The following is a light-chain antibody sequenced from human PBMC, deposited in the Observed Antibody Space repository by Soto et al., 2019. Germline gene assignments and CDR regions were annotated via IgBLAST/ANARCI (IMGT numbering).Light chain of an antibody. J-gene: IGKJ1*01. CDR2: TTS. CDR3: QQGCSRPLT. V-gene: IGKV1-39*01. Sequence: DIQMTQSPSSLSASVGDRVTITCRASQSIRRDLNWYQQRPGKAPTLLIYTTSNLDSGVPSRFSGSGSGTDFTLTISNLQPEDFATYFCQQGCSRPLTFGLGTKVEVK. CDR1: QSIRRD.